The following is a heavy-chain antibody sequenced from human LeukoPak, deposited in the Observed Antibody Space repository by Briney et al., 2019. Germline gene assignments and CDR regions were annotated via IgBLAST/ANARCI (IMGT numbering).Heavy chain of an antibody. V-gene: IGHV3-23*01. CDR3: AKQSTARSLGE. CDR1: GFTFSTYG. D-gene: IGHD6-6*01. CDR2: ISRNGADT. Sequence: PGGSLRLSCAASGFTFSTYGMHWVRQAPGKGLEWVSTISRNGADTYYADSVRGRFTISRDSSKNMLYLQMNSLRAEDTAVYYCAKQSTARSLGEGGQGTLVTVSS. J-gene: IGHJ4*02.